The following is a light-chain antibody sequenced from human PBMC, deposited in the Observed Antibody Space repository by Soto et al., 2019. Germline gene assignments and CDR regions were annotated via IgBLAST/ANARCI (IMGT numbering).Light chain of an antibody. CDR2: AAS. J-gene: IGKJ1*01. CDR1: QGISNY. Sequence: DIQMTQSPSSLSASVGDRVTITCRASQGISNYLAWYQQKPGKVPKLLIYAASTLQSVVPSRFSGSGAGTDFTLTISSLQPEDVANYYCQKYNSAPRTFGQGTKVEIK. CDR3: QKYNSAPRT. V-gene: IGKV1-27*01.